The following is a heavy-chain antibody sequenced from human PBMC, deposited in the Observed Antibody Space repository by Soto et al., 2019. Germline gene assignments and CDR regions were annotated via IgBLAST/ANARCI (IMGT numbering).Heavy chain of an antibody. CDR2: LIPVFNAA. V-gene: IGHV1-69*01. CDR3: ARDSLPYKRGSGAHYYAMDV. D-gene: IGHD6-25*01. CDR1: GGDFNNHA. J-gene: IGHJ6*01. Sequence: QVQLDQSGAEVKKSGSSVQVSCKSSGGDFNNHAISWVRQAAGQGFEWMGGLIPVFNAANYAQQFQGRLRITPNEFTNTVYMNLSSLTSDDSAVYYCARDSLPYKRGSGAHYYAMDVWVRGTSVTVSS.